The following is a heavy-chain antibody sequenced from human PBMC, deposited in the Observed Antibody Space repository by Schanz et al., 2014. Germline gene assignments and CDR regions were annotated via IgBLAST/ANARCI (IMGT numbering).Heavy chain of an antibody. D-gene: IGHD3-22*01. CDR3: ARGVRRGDGKNGYYNWFDP. V-gene: IGHV4-59*01. Sequence: QVQLQESGPGLVKPSETLSLTCTISGGSISTYYWTWIRQPPGQGLEWIGYIYDSETSNSNPYLKSRVTISLDTSKNQFSLKLTSVTAADTAVYYCARGVRRGDGKNGYYNWFDPWGQGTLVTVSS. CDR1: GGSISTYY. J-gene: IGHJ5*02. CDR2: IYDSETS.